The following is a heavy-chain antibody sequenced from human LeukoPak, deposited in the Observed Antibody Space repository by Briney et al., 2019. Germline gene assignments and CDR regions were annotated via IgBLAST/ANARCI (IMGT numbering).Heavy chain of an antibody. CDR2: ISAYNGNT. J-gene: IGHJ4*02. CDR3: ARIIASDYFDY. Sequence: ASVEVSCKASAYTFTSYGISWVRQAPGQGLEWMGWISAYNGNTNYAQKLQGRVTMTTDTSTSTAYMELRSLRSDDTAVYYCARIIASDYFDYWGQGTLVTVSS. D-gene: IGHD6-13*01. V-gene: IGHV1-18*01. CDR1: AYTFTSYG.